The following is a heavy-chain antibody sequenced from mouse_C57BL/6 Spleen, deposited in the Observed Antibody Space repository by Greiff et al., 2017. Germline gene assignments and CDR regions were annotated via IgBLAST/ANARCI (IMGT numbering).Heavy chain of an antibody. V-gene: IGHV5-12*01. D-gene: IGHD2-3*01. J-gene: IGHJ4*01. CDR1: GFTFSDYY. CDR3: ARQRVCDGYYDAMDY. CDR2: ISNGGGST. Sequence: EVQVVESGGGLVQPGGSLKLSCAASGFTFSDYYMYWVRQTPEKRLEWVAYISNGGGSTYYPDTVKWRFTISRDNAKNTLYLQMSRLKSEDTAMYYCARQRVCDGYYDAMDYWSQGTSVTVSS.